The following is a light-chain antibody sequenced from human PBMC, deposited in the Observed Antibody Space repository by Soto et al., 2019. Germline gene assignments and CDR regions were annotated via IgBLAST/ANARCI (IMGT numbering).Light chain of an antibody. J-gene: IGKJ1*01. CDR1: QSVSTNY. CDR2: GAS. Sequence: EIVLTKSPGTLSLSPGERATLSCRASQSVSTNYLAWYQQKPGQAPRLLIYGASNRATGIPDRFIGSGCGTDFTLTISRLEPEDFAVYYCQQYGNSGTFGQGTKVDI. V-gene: IGKV3-20*01. CDR3: QQYGNSGT.